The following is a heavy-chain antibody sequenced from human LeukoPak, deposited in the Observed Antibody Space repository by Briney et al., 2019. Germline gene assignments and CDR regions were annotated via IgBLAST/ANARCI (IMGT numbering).Heavy chain of an antibody. CDR3: AKDGYYSSANHFARLHFDL. J-gene: IGHJ2*01. CDR1: GFTFRYYW. Sequence: PGGSLRLSCAASGFTFRYYWMAWVRQAPGKGLEWVANIKQDASEKYYVDSVRGRFTITRDNAKNTLYLEMNSLRVEDTAIYYCAKDGYYSSANHFARLHFDLWGRGTRVTVSS. CDR2: IKQDASEK. D-gene: IGHD3-3*01. V-gene: IGHV3-7*03.